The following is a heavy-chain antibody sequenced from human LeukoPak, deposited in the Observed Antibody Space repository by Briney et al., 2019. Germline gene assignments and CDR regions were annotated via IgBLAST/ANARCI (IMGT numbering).Heavy chain of an antibody. CDR2: IIPIFGTA. J-gene: IGHJ6*02. D-gene: IGHD3-9*01. CDR1: GGTFSRYA. CDR3: ARLPLTGYSRGHYYGMDV. Sequence: SVKVSCKASGGTFSRYAISWVRQAPGQGLEWMGGIIPIFGTANHAQKFQGRVTITADESTSTAYMELSSLRSEDTAVYYCARLPLTGYSRGHYYGMDVWGQGTTVTVSS. V-gene: IGHV1-69*13.